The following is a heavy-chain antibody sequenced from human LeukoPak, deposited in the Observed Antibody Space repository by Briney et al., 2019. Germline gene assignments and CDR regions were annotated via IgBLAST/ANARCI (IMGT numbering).Heavy chain of an antibody. V-gene: IGHV3-23*01. CDR3: AKHLGSGWFGDY. Sequence: PGGSLRLSCAASGFTFGNYAMSWVRQAPGKGLEWVSVIGGGGVRTYYADSVKGRFTISRDNSKNTLYLQMNSLRAEDTAVYYCAKHLGSGWFGDYWGQGTLVTVSS. CDR2: IGGGGVRT. CDR1: GFTFGNYA. J-gene: IGHJ4*02. D-gene: IGHD6-19*01.